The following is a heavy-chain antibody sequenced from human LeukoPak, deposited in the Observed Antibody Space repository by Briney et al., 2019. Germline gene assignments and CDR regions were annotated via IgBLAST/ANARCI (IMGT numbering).Heavy chain of an antibody. J-gene: IGHJ6*03. CDR2: IIPIFGTA. Sequence: ASVKVSCKASGGTFSSYAISWVRQAPGQGLEWMGGIIPIFGTANYAQKFQGRVTITADESTSTAYMELSSLRSEDTAVYYCARVQGDDSSHYYYYMDVWGKGTTVTVSS. CDR3: ARVQGDDSSHYYYYMDV. CDR1: GGTFSSYA. V-gene: IGHV1-69*01. D-gene: IGHD4-11*01.